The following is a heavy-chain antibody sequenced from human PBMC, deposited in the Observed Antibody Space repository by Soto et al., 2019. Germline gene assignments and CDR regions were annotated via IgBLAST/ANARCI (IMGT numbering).Heavy chain of an antibody. CDR1: GYTFSNYG. J-gene: IGHJ4*02. CDR3: ATRSPAFDY. V-gene: IGHV1-18*01. CDR2: INAYKGNT. Sequence: ASVKVSCKASGYTFSNYGISWVRQAPGQGLEWMGWINAYKGNTKYAQKVQGRVTMTTDTSTSTAYMELRSLRSDDTAVYYCATRSPAFDYWGQGTLVTVSS.